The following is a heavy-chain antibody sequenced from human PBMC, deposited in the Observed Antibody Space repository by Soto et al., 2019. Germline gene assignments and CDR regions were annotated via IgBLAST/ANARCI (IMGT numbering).Heavy chain of an antibody. CDR3: ARDGSDIVVVPAPLYSYGMDV. CDR1: GFTFSSYS. V-gene: IGHV3-48*01. D-gene: IGHD2-2*01. J-gene: IGHJ6*02. Sequence: GGSLRLSCAASGFTFSSYSMNWVRQAPGKGLEWVSYISSSSSTIYYADSVKGRFTISRDNAKNSLYLQMNSLRAEDTAVYYCARDGSDIVVVPAPLYSYGMDVWGQGTTVTVSS. CDR2: ISSSSSTI.